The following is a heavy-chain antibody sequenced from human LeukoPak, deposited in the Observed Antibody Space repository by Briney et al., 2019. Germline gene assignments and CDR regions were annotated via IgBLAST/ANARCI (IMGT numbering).Heavy chain of an antibody. J-gene: IGHJ6*02. D-gene: IGHD6-6*01. Sequence: SETLSLTCTVSGGSISSGGYYWSWIRQHPGKGLEWIGYIYYSGSTYYNPSLKSRVTISVDTSKNQFSLKLSSVTAADTAVYYCARVKARIAARPEVLLPHYYYGMDVWGQGTTVTVSS. V-gene: IGHV4-31*03. CDR2: IYYSGST. CDR1: GGSISSGGYY. CDR3: ARVKARIAARPEVLLPHYYYGMDV.